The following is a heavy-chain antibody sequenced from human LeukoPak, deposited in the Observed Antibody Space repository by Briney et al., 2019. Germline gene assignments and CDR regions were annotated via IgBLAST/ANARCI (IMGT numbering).Heavy chain of an antibody. CDR2: ISSSGSTI. D-gene: IGHD5-18*01. CDR3: ARDSRTPGYSYGPRLDY. Sequence: GSLRLSCAASGFTFSSYEMNWVRQAPGKGLEWVSCISSSGSTIYYADSVEGRFTISRDNAKNSLYLQMNSLRAEDTAVYYCARDSRTPGYSYGPRLDYWGQGTLVTVSS. J-gene: IGHJ4*02. CDR1: GFTFSSYE. V-gene: IGHV3-48*03.